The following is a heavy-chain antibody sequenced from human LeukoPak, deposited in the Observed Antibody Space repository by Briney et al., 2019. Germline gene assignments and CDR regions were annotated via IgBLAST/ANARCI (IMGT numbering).Heavy chain of an antibody. V-gene: IGHV3-23*01. CDR1: GFTFSSYA. J-gene: IGHJ4*02. Sequence: GGSLRLSCAASGFTFSSYAMSWVRQAPGEGLEWVSGISGSGGSTYYADSVKGRFTISRDNSKNTLYLQMNSLRAEDTAVYYCAKAKVIAAAAFDYWGQGTLVTVSS. D-gene: IGHD6-13*01. CDR3: AKAKVIAAAAFDY. CDR2: ISGSGGST.